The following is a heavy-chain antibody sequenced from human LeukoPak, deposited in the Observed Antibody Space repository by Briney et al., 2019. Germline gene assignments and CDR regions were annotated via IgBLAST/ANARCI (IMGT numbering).Heavy chain of an antibody. CDR3: ARVGRYCGGDCYLDY. J-gene: IGHJ4*02. CDR2: IYYSGST. Sequence: RSSETLSLTCTVSGGSISSYYWSWIRQPPGKRLEWIGYIYYSGSTNYNPSLKSRVTISLDTSKNQFSLKLSSVTAADTAVYYCARVGRYCGGDCYLDYWGQGTLVTVSS. CDR1: GGSISSYY. D-gene: IGHD2-21*02. V-gene: IGHV4-59*01.